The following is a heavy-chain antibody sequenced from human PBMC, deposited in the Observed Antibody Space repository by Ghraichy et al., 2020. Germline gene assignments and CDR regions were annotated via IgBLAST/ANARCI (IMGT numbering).Heavy chain of an antibody. D-gene: IGHD2-21*02. J-gene: IGHJ1*01. CDR3: AKGGSYCGGDCYSHVEYFQY. V-gene: IGHV3-9*01. CDR1: GFTFDDYA. Sequence: GGSLRLSCADSGFTFDDYAMHWVRQAPGKGLEWVSGISWNSGSIGYADSVKGRFTISRDNAKNSLYLQMNSLRADDTALYYCAKGGSYCGGDCYSHVEYFQYWGQGTLVTVSS. CDR2: ISWNSGSI.